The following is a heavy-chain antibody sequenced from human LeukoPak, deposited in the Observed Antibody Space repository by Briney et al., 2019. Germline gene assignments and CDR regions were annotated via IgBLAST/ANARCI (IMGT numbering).Heavy chain of an antibody. V-gene: IGHV4-59*08. CDR2: IYSSGST. D-gene: IGHD5-12*01. Sequence: PSETLSPTCTVSGGSISSYSWSWIRQPPGKGLEWVGYIYSSGSTTYSPSPKSRVTISVDTSKSQFYLKVYSVTAADTAVYYCARRYSGYGNAFDIWGEGTMVTVSS. CDR1: GGSISSYS. J-gene: IGHJ3*02. CDR3: ARRYSGYGNAFDI.